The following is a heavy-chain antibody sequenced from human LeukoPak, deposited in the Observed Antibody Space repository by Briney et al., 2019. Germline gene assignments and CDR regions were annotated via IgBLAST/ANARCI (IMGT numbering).Heavy chain of an antibody. CDR2: IIPIFGTA. V-gene: IGHV1-69*13. J-gene: IGHJ6*03. CDR3: ARGTMELRRYYYMDV. Sequence: SVKVSCKASGGTFSSYAISWVRQAPGQGLEWMGGIIPIFGTANYAQKFQGRVTITADESTSTAYMELSSLRPEDTAVYYCARGTMELRRYYYMDVWGKGTTVTVSS. CDR1: GGTFSSYA. D-gene: IGHD1-7*01.